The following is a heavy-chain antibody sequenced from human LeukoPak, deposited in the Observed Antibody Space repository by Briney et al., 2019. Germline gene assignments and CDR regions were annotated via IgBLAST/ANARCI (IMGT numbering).Heavy chain of an antibody. V-gene: IGHV1-2*02. CDR3: APTNSWYYYFDY. J-gene: IGHJ4*02. CDR2: IDPDSGDT. Sequence: ASVQVSCKTSGYTFTAYYLHWVRQAPGQGLEWMGWIDPDSGDTYYAQKFQGRVTVTRDTSISTAYMELSSLRSDDTAVYYCAPTNSWYYYFDYWGQGTLVTVSS. D-gene: IGHD6-13*01. CDR1: GYTFTAYY.